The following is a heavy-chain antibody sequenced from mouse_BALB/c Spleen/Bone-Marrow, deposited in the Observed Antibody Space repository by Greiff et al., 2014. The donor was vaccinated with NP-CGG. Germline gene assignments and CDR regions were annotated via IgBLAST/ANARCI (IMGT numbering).Heavy chain of an antibody. CDR1: GYSFTDYN. CDR2: IAPYNGDT. J-gene: IGHJ3*01. V-gene: IGHV1S135*01. CDR3: ARRLTGTWFAY. D-gene: IGHD4-1*01. Sequence: EVHLVESGPELVKPGASVKVSCKASGYSFTDYNMYWVKQSHGKSLEWIGYIAPYNGDTSYNQKFKDKATLTVDKSSSTAFMHLNSLTSEDSAVYYCARRLTGTWFAYWGQGTLVTVSA.